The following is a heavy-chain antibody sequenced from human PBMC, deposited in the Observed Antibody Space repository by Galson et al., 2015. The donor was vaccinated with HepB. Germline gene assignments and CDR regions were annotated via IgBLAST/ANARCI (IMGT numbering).Heavy chain of an antibody. CDR2: IDWDDDK. J-gene: IGHJ4*02. CDR3: ARGRGCIAAAGTYDY. Sequence: PALVKPTQTLTLTCTFSGFSLSTSGMCVSWIRQPPGKALEWLARIDWDDDKYYSTSLKTRLTISKDTSKNQVVLTMTNMDPVDTATYYCARGRGCIAAAGTYDYWGQGTLVTVSS. CDR1: GFSLSTSGMC. V-gene: IGHV2-70*11. D-gene: IGHD6-13*01.